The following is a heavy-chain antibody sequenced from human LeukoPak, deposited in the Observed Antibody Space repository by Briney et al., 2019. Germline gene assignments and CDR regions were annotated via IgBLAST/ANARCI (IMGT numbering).Heavy chain of an antibody. V-gene: IGHV4-34*01. CDR1: GGSFSGYY. Sequence: SETLSLTCAVYGGSFSGYYWSWIRQPPGKGLEWIGEINHSGSTNYNPSLKSRVTISVDTSKNQFSLRLSSVTAADTAVYYCARERGSSGPLDVWGKGTTVTVSS. CDR2: INHSGST. J-gene: IGHJ6*04. CDR3: ARERGSSGPLDV. D-gene: IGHD6-19*01.